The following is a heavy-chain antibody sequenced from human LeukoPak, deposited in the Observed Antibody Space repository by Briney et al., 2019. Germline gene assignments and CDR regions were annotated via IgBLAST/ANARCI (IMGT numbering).Heavy chain of an antibody. J-gene: IGHJ3*02. CDR1: GFIFSTYG. Sequence: PGGSLRLSCAASGFIFSTYGMHWVRQAPGKGLEWVAFIRYDAYNKFYADSVKGRFTIPRDNSKNTLYLQMNSLRAEDTAVYYCANLARSTNRALDIWGQGTMVTVSS. V-gene: IGHV3-30*02. D-gene: IGHD6-6*01. CDR3: ANLARSTNRALDI. CDR2: IRYDAYNK.